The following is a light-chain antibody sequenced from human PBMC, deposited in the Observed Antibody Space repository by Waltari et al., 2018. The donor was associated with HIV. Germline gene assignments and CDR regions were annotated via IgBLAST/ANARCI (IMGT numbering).Light chain of an antibody. CDR1: RSILYSSDNRNY. V-gene: IGKV4-1*01. CDR3: QQYFRIPPT. J-gene: IGKJ4*01. Sequence: DIVMTQSPDSLPVSLGERATINCTSSRSILYSSDNRNYLAWYQQKARQPPKLPISWASTRESGVPDRFSGSGSGTDFTLTITRLQAEDVAVYHCQQYFRIPPTFGGGTKVEIK. CDR2: WAS.